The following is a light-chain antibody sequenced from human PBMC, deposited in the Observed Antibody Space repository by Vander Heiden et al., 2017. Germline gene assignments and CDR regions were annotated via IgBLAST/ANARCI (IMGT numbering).Light chain of an antibody. Sequence: DMQMTQSTSSLCAAVGDRVTITSRASQTISNYLHWYQQKLGKAPKLLIYAASNLQSGVPPRFSGSGSGTDFTLTITSLQPEDFATCYCQQSYSVPDTFGQGTKLEMK. CDR2: AAS. V-gene: IGKV1-39*01. CDR1: QTISNY. J-gene: IGKJ2*01. CDR3: QQSYSVPDT.